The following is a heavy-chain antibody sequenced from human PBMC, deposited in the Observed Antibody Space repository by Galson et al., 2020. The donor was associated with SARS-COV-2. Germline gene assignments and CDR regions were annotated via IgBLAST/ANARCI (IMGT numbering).Heavy chain of an antibody. D-gene: IGHD4-17*01. Sequence: SETLSLTCAVSGTSISSGSYSWNWIRPPPGKGLEWIGYISHSGGTYYNPSLKSRVTISGDRSKNQFSLKLSSVTAADTAVYYCGRLHYGGYAPEAVDIWGQGTRVTVAS. CDR1: GTSISSGSYS. CDR3: GRLHYGGYAPEAVDI. V-gene: IGHV4-30-2*01. CDR2: ISHSGGT. J-gene: IGHJ3*02.